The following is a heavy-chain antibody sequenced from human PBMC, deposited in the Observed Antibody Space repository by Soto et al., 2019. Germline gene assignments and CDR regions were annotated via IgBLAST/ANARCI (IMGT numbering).Heavy chain of an antibody. D-gene: IGHD2-2*01. J-gene: IGHJ4*02. V-gene: IGHV1-46*01. CDR3: ARQYCTGTSCYPYFDY. CDR2: INPGIGST. Sequence: QVQLVQSGAEVKHSGVSMKVSCKASGYTFTSNYLHWIRQAPGQGREWMGTINPGIGSTTYAENFQGRVAMTRDTSTSTVHLELSSLRFEDTAVYYCARQYCTGTSCYPYFDYWGQGTLITVSS. CDR1: GYTFTSNY.